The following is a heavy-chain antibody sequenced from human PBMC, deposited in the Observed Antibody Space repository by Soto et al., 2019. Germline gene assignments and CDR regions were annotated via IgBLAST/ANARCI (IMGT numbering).Heavy chain of an antibody. J-gene: IGHJ4*02. CDR3: ARDIYSPGLDY. CDR1: GFTFSSYG. CDR2: IKEDGSEK. V-gene: IGHV3-30*02. D-gene: IGHD5-18*01. Sequence: GGSLRLSCAASGFTFSSYGMHWVRQAPGKGLEWVANIKEDGSEKNYVDSVKGRFTISRDNSKNTLYLQMNSLRAEDTAVYYCARDIYSPGLDYWGQGTLITVSS.